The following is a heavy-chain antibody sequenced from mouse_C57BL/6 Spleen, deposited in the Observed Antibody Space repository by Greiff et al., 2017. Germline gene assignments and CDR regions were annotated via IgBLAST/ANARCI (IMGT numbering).Heavy chain of an antibody. D-gene: IGHD2-2*01. J-gene: IGHJ2*01. CDR1: GYAFSSSW. Sequence: VKLQESRPELVKPGASVKISCKASGYAFSSSWMNWVKQRPGKGLEWIGRFYPGDGDTNYNGQFKGKATLTADKSSSTAYMQLSSLTSEDSAVDFCSRGSTMVTSSRCYFDDGGKGTTLTVSS. CDR2: FYPGDGDT. CDR3: SRGSTMVTSSRCYFDD. V-gene: IGHV1-82*01.